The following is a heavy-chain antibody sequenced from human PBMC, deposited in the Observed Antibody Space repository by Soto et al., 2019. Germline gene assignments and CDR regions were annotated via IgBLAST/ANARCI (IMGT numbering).Heavy chain of an antibody. V-gene: IGHV4-31*03. CDR2: IFHTGTT. J-gene: IGHJ3*02. CDR1: GASLTSGDYY. Sequence: QVQLQESGPGLAKPSQTVSLTCTVSGASLTSGDYYWTWIRQVPGKDLEWIGYIFHTGTTFYTPYLTSRVLMSIDTSDNYFSLNLNSVTAADTAVYYCARGLGYDSNGRFLAAFDIWGHGTLVTVSA. D-gene: IGHD3-22*01. CDR3: ARGLGYDSNGRFLAAFDI.